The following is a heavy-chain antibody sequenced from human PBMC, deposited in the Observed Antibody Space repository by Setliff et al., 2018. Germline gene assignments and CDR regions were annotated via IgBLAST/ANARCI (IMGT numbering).Heavy chain of an antibody. J-gene: IGHJ6*03. CDR3: ARSTETFSGEDFYFFYYMDV. CDR2: ISSSSGHI. Sequence: GGSLRLSCVASGFTFSNYGMHWVRQAPGKGLEWVASISSSSGHIYHAASVRGRFTISRDNTKNSLYLQMSSLRPEDTALYYCARSTETFSGEDFYFFYYMDVWGKGTTVTVSS. D-gene: IGHD4-4*01. V-gene: IGHV3-21*01. CDR1: GFTFSNYG.